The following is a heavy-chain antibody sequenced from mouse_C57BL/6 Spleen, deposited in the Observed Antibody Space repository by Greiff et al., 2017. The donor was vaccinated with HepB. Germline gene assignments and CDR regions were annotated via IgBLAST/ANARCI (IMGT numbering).Heavy chain of an antibody. Sequence: VQLQQSGAELVRPGASVKLSCTASGFNIKDDYMHWVKQRPEQGLEWIGWIDPENGDTESASKFQGKATITADTSSNTAYLQLSSLTSEDTAVYYCSSGTRWYFDVWGTGTTVTVSS. J-gene: IGHJ1*03. CDR1: GFNIKDDY. D-gene: IGHD4-1*01. V-gene: IGHV14-4*01. CDR3: SSGTRWYFDV. CDR2: IDPENGDT.